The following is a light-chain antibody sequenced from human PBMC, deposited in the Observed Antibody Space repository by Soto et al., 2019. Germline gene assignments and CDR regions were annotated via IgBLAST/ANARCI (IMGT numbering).Light chain of an antibody. V-gene: IGKV3-15*01. J-gene: IGKJ2*01. CDR3: QQYDKWPPP. Sequence: EMVMTQSPATLSVSPGERATLSCRASQNLSRNLAWYQQQPGQAPRLLIFYASTRATGIPARFSGSGSGTDFTPTISSLQSEDFAVYYCQQYDKWPPPFGQGPKLEIK. CDR1: QNLSRN. CDR2: YAS.